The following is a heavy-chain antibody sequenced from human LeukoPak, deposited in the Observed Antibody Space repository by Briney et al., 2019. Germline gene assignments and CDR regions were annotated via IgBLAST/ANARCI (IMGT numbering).Heavy chain of an antibody. V-gene: IGHV3-11*05. CDR3: ARALRRARDYFDP. CDR2: ISSDSLYT. D-gene: IGHD4-17*01. Sequence: GGSLRLSCAASGFAFSDYYMSWIRQPPGKGLEWVSYISSDSLYTNYADSVKGRFTISRDNAKNSLFLQMNSLRAEDTALYYCARALRRARDYFDPWGQGTLVTVSS. J-gene: IGHJ5*02. CDR1: GFAFSDYY.